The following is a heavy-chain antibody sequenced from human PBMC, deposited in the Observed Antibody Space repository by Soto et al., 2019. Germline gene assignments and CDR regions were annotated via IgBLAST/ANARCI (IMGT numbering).Heavy chain of an antibody. Sequence: EVQLLESGGGLVQPGGSLRLSCAASGFTFSSYAMSWVRQAPGKGLEWVSTINGGDGSTYYGDPVKGRFTISRDDSKNTLYLQMNSLRAEDTAVYYCAKIPIMTTVTQYFDYWGQGTLVTVSS. D-gene: IGHD4-17*01. CDR3: AKIPIMTTVTQYFDY. CDR2: INGGDGST. CDR1: GFTFSSYA. J-gene: IGHJ4*02. V-gene: IGHV3-23*01.